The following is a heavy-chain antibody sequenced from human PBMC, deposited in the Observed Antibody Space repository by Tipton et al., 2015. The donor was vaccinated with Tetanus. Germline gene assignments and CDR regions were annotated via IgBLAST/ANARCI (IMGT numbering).Heavy chain of an antibody. CDR3: ARDPSGGVRYFDY. Sequence: TLSLTCTVSGGSIRSSSYYWGWIRQPPGKGLEWIGTIYSGGSTNYNPSLKSRVTISVDTSKNQFSLKLSSVTAADTAVYYCARDPSGGVRYFDYWGQGTLVTVSS. CDR1: GGSIRSSSYY. D-gene: IGHD2-8*01. J-gene: IGHJ4*02. V-gene: IGHV4-39*07. CDR2: IYSGGST.